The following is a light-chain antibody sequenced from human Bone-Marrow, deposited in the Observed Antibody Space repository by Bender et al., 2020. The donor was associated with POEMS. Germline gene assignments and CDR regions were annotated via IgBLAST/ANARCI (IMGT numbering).Light chain of an antibody. J-gene: IGLJ3*02. CDR1: SSDVGGYNY. CDR3: ASWDDSLDHWV. CDR2: DVT. Sequence: QSALTQPPSASGSPGQSVTISCTGSSSDVGGYNYVSWYQQHPDKAPRLLIYDVTKRPSGVPYRFSGSKTGNTASLTIGGLQSGDEASYHCASWDDSLDHWVFGGGTQLTVL. V-gene: IGLV2-8*01.